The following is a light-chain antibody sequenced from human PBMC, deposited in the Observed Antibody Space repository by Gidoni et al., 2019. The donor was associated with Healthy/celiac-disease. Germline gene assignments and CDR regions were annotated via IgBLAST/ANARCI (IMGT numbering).Light chain of an antibody. CDR1: TGAVTSGHY. CDR3: LLSYSGARPYWV. CDR2: DPS. Sequence: QAVVTQEPSLTVSPGGPVTLTCGSSTGAVTSGHYPYWFQQKPGQAPRTLIYDPSNKHSWTPARFSGSLLGGKAALTLSGAQPEDEAEYYCLLSYSGARPYWVFGGGTKLTVL. V-gene: IGLV7-46*01. J-gene: IGLJ3*02.